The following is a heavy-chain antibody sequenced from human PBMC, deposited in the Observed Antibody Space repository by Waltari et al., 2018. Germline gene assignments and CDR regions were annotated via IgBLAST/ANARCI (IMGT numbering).Heavy chain of an antibody. CDR3: ARDGRPYGGPNWFDP. CDR1: GFSFSSYA. V-gene: IGHV3-64*07. CDR2: ISGNGDSI. D-gene: IGHD3-10*01. J-gene: IGHJ5*02. Sequence: EVQLVESGGGLVQPGGSLRLSCTASGFSFSSYAMHWVRQAPGKGKEYFSAISGNGDSIYYADSVKGRFTISRDNSKNMLYLQMGSLRAEDMAVYYCARDGRPYGGPNWFDPWGQGTLVTVSS.